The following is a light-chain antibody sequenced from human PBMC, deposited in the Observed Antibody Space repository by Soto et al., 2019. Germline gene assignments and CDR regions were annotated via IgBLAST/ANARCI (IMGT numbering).Light chain of an antibody. V-gene: IGKV1-33*01. Sequence: DIQMTQAPSSLSARVGDRITLTCQASQDVGVCLDWYQQKPGKAPKVLIYDASSLKTGVPSRFSGSGSGTLFTLTISSLQPDDFATYHCRQYDSLPLTFGGGTKVDIK. J-gene: IGKJ4*02. CDR3: RQYDSLPLT. CDR1: QDVGVC. CDR2: DAS.